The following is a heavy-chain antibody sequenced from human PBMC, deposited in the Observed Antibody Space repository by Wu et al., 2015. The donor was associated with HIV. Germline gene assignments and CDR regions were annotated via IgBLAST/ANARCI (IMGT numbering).Heavy chain of an antibody. J-gene: IGHJ5*02. V-gene: IGHV4-38-2*01. D-gene: IGHD6-19*01. CDR2: LYHTGST. CDR3: ASRLGIAVAGTGTWFDP. CDR1: GTSVSSDYY. Sequence: QVQLQESGPGLVKPSETLSLTCVVSGTSVSSDYYWGWIRQTPGKGLEWIGTLYHTGSTYYNPSLKSRVTISVDTSKNQFSLKLSSVTAADTAVYYCASRLGIAVAGTGTWFDPWGQGTLVTVSS.